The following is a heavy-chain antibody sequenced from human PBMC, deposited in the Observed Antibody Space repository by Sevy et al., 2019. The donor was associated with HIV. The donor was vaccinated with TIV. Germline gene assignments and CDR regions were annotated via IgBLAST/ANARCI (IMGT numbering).Heavy chain of an antibody. Sequence: GGFLRLSCAASGFTFSSYAMSWVRQAPGKGLEWVSAISGSGGSTYYADSVKGRFTISRDNSKNTLYLQMNSLRAEDTAVYYCAKGDIAAAGTMDDYWGQGTLVTVSS. CDR1: GFTFSSYA. D-gene: IGHD6-13*01. CDR2: ISGSGGST. CDR3: AKGDIAAAGTMDDY. J-gene: IGHJ4*02. V-gene: IGHV3-23*01.